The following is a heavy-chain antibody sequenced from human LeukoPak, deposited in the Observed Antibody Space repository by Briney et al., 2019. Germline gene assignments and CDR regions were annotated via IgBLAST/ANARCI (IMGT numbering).Heavy chain of an antibody. Sequence: SETLSLTCAVYGGSFSGYYWSWIRQPPGKGLEWIGEINHSGSTNYNPSLKSRVTISVATSKNQFSLKLSSVTAADTAVYYCARVRILWFGELDAFDIWGQGTMVTVSS. D-gene: IGHD3-10*01. CDR2: INHSGST. CDR3: ARVRILWFGELDAFDI. CDR1: GGSFSGYY. V-gene: IGHV4-34*01. J-gene: IGHJ3*02.